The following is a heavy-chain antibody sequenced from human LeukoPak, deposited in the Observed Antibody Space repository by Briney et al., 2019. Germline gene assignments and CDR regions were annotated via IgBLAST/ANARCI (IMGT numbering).Heavy chain of an antibody. V-gene: IGHV4-59*01. J-gene: IGHJ4*02. Sequence: SETLSLTCTVSGGSISSYYWSWIRQPPGKGLEWIGYIYYSGSTNYNPSPKSRVTISVDTSKNQFSLKLTSVSAADTAVYYCARGMTTVVSPDYWGQGTLVTVSS. CDR3: ARGMTTVVSPDY. D-gene: IGHD4-23*01. CDR1: GGSISSYY. CDR2: IYYSGST.